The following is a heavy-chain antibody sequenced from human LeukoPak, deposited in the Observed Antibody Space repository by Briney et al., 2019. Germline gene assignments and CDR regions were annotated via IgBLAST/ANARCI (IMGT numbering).Heavy chain of an antibody. V-gene: IGHV1-2*02. CDR3: ARGATAGRFSLRPTGAYYMDV. CDR1: GYTFSNYA. Sequence: GASVKVSCKASGYTFSNYAMHWVRQAPGQGLEWMGWINPNSGGTNCAQKFQGRVTMTRDTSINTAYMELSSLRFDDTAVYYCARGATAGRFSLRPTGAYYMDVWGKGTTVTVSS. D-gene: IGHD6-13*01. J-gene: IGHJ6*03. CDR2: INPNSGGT.